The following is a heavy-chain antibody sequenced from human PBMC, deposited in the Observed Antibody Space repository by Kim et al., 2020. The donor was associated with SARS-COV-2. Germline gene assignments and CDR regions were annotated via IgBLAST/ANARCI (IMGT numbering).Heavy chain of an antibody. Sequence: DSVKGRFTISRDNAKNSLYLQMNSLRDEDTAVYYCARGIHGGYTYGYFHDWGQGTLVTVSS. V-gene: IGHV3-48*02. D-gene: IGHD5-18*01. CDR3: ARGIHGGYTYGYFHD. J-gene: IGHJ4*02.